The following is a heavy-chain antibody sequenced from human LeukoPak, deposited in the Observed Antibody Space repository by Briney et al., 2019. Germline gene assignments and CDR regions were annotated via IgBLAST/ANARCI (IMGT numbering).Heavy chain of an antibody. V-gene: IGHV3-11*01. D-gene: IGHD6-25*01. Sequence: GGSLRLSCAASGFTFSDYYMSWFRQAPGKGLEWLSYISGDNGSIYYADSVRGRFTISRDNAKNSLHLQVNSPRGEDTAVYYCVRAYSRGYSDDFDYWGQGTLVTVSS. CDR1: GFTFSDYY. CDR2: ISGDNGSI. J-gene: IGHJ4*02. CDR3: VRAYSRGYSDDFDY.